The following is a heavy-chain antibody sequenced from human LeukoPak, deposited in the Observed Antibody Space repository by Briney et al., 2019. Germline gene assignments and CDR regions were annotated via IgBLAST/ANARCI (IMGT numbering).Heavy chain of an antibody. V-gene: IGHV4-34*01. CDR3: AGSRYCSSTSCSAFDY. Sequence: PSETLSLTCAVYGGSFSGYYWSWIRQPPGMGLEWIGEINHSGSTNYNPSLKSRVTISVDTSKNQFSLKLSSVTAADTAVYYCAGSRYCSSTSCSAFDYWGQGTLVTVSS. CDR1: GGSFSGYY. D-gene: IGHD2-2*01. CDR2: INHSGST. J-gene: IGHJ4*02.